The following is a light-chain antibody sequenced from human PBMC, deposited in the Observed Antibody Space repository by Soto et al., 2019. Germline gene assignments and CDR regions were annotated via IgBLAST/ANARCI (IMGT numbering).Light chain of an antibody. CDR3: QQYNTYSPRNP. CDR2: KAS. Sequence: DIPMTQSPSTLSASVGDRVTITCRASQSISSWLAWYQQKPGKAPKLLIYKASSLESGVPSRFSGSGSGTEFTLTISSLQPDDFATYYCQQYNTYSPRNPFGQGTKVEIK. V-gene: IGKV1-5*03. CDR1: QSISSW. J-gene: IGKJ1*01.